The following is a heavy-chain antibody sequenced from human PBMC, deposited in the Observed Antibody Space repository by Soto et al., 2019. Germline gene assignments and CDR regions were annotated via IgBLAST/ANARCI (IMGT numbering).Heavy chain of an antibody. Sequence: ASVTVSCKASGYTFTSYDINWVRQATGQGLEWMGWMNPNSGNTGNAQKFQGRITMTRNTSISTAYMELSSLRSEDTAVYYCARSVEWLASFDYWGQGTLVTVSS. D-gene: IGHD6-19*01. CDR2: MNPNSGNT. J-gene: IGHJ4*02. V-gene: IGHV1-8*01. CDR1: GYTFTSYD. CDR3: ARSVEWLASFDY.